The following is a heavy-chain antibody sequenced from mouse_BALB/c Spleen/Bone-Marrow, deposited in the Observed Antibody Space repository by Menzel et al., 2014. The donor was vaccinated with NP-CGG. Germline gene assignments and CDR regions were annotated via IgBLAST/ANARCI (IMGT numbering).Heavy chain of an antibody. J-gene: IGHJ2*01. CDR1: GYTFSNYW. CDR3: TTLARNNFDY. Sequence: VQLKESGTVLARPGAAVQMSCKASGYTFSNYWMHWIKQRPGQGLEWIGTIHPGNSDTTYNQKFKGKAKLTAVTSTSTAYMGLSSLTNEDSAVYYCTTLARNNFDYWGQGTTLTVSS. CDR2: IHPGNSDT. V-gene: IGHV1-5*01. D-gene: IGHD3-1*01.